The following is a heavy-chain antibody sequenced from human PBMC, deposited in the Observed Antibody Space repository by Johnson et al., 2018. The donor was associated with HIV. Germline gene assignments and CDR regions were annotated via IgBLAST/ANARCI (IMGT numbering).Heavy chain of an antibody. CDR1: GFTFHSYA. J-gene: IGHJ3*02. V-gene: IGHV3-30-3*01. CDR2: ISYDGSNK. CDR3: ARERVGDAFDI. D-gene: IGHD1-26*01. Sequence: QMQLVESGGGVVQPGRSLRLSCVASGFTFHSYAMHWVRQAPGKGLEWVAVISYDGSNKYYADSVKGRLTVSRDNSKNTLYLQMNSLRAEDTALYYCARERVGDAFDIWGQGTMVTVSS.